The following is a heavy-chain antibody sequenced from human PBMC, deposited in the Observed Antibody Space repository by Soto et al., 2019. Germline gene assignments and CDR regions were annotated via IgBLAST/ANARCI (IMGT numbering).Heavy chain of an antibody. V-gene: IGHV1-18*04. CDR3: TTENTGTRPTVALDF. CDR1: GYTFINYG. J-gene: IGHJ4*02. D-gene: IGHD6-19*01. CDR2: ISTFNGNT. Sequence: QVQLVQSGGEVKKPGASVKVSCKTSGYTFINYGITWVRQAHGQGLEWMGWISTFNGNTNYAQKFQGRVTMTRDTSTTTAYMELRTLRSDDTAMYYCTTENTGTRPTVALDFWGQGTLVTVSS.